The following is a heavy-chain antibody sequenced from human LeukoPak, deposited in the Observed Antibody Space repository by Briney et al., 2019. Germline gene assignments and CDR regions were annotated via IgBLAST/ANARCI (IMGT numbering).Heavy chain of an antibody. J-gene: IGHJ5*02. Sequence: SETLSLTCTVSVGSISSGDYYWRWIRQPPGKGLEWIGYINYSGSTYYNPSLKSRVTISVDTSKNQFSLKLSSVTAADTAVYYCASSPGSSGYDCWFDPWGQGTLVTVSS. CDR3: ASSPGSSGYDCWFDP. V-gene: IGHV4-30-4*01. CDR2: INYSGST. CDR1: VGSISSGDYY. D-gene: IGHD5-12*01.